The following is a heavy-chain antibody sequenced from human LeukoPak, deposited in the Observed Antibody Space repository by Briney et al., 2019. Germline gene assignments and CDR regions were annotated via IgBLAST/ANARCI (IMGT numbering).Heavy chain of an antibody. D-gene: IGHD3-22*01. CDR2: INTNTGNP. CDR1: GYTFTSYA. V-gene: IGHV7-4-1*02. Sequence: GASVKVSCKASGYTFTSYAMNWVRQAPGQGLEWMGWINTNTGNPTYAQGFTGRFVFSLDTSVSTAYLQISSLKAEDTAVYYCARGRDSSGYYYPPSGNWFDPWGQGTLVTVSS. CDR3: ARGRDSSGYYYPPSGNWFDP. J-gene: IGHJ5*02.